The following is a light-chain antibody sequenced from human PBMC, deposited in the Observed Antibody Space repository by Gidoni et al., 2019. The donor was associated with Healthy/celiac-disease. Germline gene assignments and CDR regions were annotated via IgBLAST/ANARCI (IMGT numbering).Light chain of an antibody. J-gene: IGKJ1*01. CDR1: QGMSSW. CDR2: AAS. V-gene: IGKV1-12*01. Sequence: DIQMTQSPSSGSASVGDRVTITCRASQGMSSWLACSQQKPGKAPKLLIYAASSLQSGVPSRFSGSGSGTDFTLTISSLQPEDFATYYCQQANSFPPTFGQGTKVEIK. CDR3: QQANSFPPT.